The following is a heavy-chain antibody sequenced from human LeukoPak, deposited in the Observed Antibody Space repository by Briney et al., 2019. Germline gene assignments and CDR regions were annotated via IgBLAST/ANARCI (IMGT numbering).Heavy chain of an antibody. CDR3: TKAQWLVSENYFDY. J-gene: IGHJ4*02. Sequence: GGSLRLSCAASGFTFSSYAMSWVRQAPGKGLEWVSAISGSGGSTYYADSVKGRFTISRDNSKNTLYLQMNSLRAEDTAVYYCTKAQWLVSENYFDYWGQGTLVTVSS. V-gene: IGHV3-23*01. CDR2: ISGSGGST. CDR1: GFTFSSYA. D-gene: IGHD6-19*01.